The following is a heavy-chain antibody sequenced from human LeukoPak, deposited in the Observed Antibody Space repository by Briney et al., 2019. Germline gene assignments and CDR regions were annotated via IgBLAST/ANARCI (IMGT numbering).Heavy chain of an antibody. V-gene: IGHV1-69*06. CDR1: RGTLSIYA. D-gene: IGHD3-22*01. CDR2: IIPIFGTA. J-gene: IGHJ1*01. Sequence: GASVKVSYKASRGTLSIYAISWVRQAPGQGREWMGGIIPIFGTANSAQQFQGRVTITAGKSTSTAYMELSRLRSEDTAVYYCAHYCDSSGFQHWGQGTLVTVSS. CDR3: AHYCDSSGFQH.